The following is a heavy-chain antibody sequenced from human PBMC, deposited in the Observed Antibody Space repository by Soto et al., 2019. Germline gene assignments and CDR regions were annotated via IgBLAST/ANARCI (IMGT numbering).Heavy chain of an antibody. D-gene: IGHD1-1*01. CDR2: IWYDGSNK. Sequence: GGSLRLSCAASGFTFSSYGMHWVRQDPGKGLEWVAVIWYDGSNKYYADSVKGRFTISRDNSKNTLYLQMNSLRAEDTAVYYCARDVAYISGHYYYMDVWGKGTTVTVSS. J-gene: IGHJ6*03. V-gene: IGHV3-33*01. CDR1: GFTFSSYG. CDR3: ARDVAYISGHYYYMDV.